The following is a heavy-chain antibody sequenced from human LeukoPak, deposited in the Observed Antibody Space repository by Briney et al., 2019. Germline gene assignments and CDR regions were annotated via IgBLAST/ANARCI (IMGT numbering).Heavy chain of an antibody. CDR2: IHHDGFNK. J-gene: IGHJ4*02. CDR1: GFTFSNYG. Sequence: GGSLRLSCVASGFTFSNYGMHWVRQAPGKGLEWVAFIHHDGFNKYYADSVKGRVTISRDNSKKTLSLQVDGLRPEDTAVYFCAHSAVSRGAFYLNYWGLGTLVTVSS. D-gene: IGHD2/OR15-2a*01. CDR3: AHSAVSRGAFYLNY. V-gene: IGHV3-30*02.